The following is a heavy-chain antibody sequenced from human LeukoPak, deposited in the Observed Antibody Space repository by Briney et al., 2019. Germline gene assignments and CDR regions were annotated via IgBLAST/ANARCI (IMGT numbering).Heavy chain of an antibody. CDR2: IYTSGST. CDR1: GGSISSGSYY. J-gene: IGHJ4*02. CDR3: ARGLVKGSLWVYFDY. D-gene: IGHD3-16*01. Sequence: KASETLSLTCTVSGGSISSGSYYWSWIRQPAGKGLEWIGRIYTSGSTNYNPSLKSRVTISVDTSKNQFSLKLSSVTAADTAVYYCARGLVKGSLWVYFDYWGQGTLVTVSS. V-gene: IGHV4-61*02.